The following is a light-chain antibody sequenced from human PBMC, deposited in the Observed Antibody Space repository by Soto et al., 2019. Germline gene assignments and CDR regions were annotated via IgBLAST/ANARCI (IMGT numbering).Light chain of an antibody. CDR1: QSIRHY. CDR2: GAS. V-gene: IGKV1-5*01. J-gene: IGKJ1*01. CDR3: QHHNSYSQT. Sequence: DIPMTQSPPTLSASVGDRVTITCRASQSIRHYLAWYQQMPGKAPKLLIYGASTLQSGVPSRFSGSGSGTEFTLTISSLQPDDFGTYFCQHHNSYSQTCGQGTKVEIK.